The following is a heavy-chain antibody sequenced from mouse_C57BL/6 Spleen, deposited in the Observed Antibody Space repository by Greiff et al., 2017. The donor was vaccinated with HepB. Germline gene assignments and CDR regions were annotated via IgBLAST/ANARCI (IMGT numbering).Heavy chain of an antibody. V-gene: IGHV7-3*01. D-gene: IGHD1-1*01. CDR1: GFTFTDYY. J-gene: IGHJ4*01. CDR3: ARSSYYYGSSPPYAMDY. CDR2: IRNKANGYTT. Sequence: EVKVVESGGGLVQPGGSLSLSCAASGFTFTDYYMSWVRQPPGKALEWLGFIRNKANGYTTEYSASVKGRVTISRDNSQSILYLQMHALRAEDSATYYCARSSYYYGSSPPYAMDYWGQGTSVTVSS.